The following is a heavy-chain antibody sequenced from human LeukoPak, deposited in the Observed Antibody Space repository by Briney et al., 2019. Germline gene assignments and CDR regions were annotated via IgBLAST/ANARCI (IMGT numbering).Heavy chain of an antibody. Sequence: GGSLRISCAASGFTVSSNYMSWVRQAPGKGLEWVSVIYSGGSTYYADSVKGRFTISRDNSKSTLYLQMNSLRAEDTAVYYCARACSGGSCPTIKYGMDVWGQGTTVTVSS. D-gene: IGHD2-15*01. V-gene: IGHV3-53*01. CDR1: GFTVSSNY. CDR3: ARACSGGSCPTIKYGMDV. CDR2: IYSGGST. J-gene: IGHJ6*02.